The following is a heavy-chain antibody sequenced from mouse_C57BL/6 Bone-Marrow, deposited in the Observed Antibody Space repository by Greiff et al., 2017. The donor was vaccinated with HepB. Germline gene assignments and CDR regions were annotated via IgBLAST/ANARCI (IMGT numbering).Heavy chain of an antibody. Sequence: DVKVEESGPGLVKPSQSLSLTCSVTGYSITSGYYWNWIRQFPGNKLEWMGYISYDGSNNYNPSLKNRISITRDTSKNQFFLKLNSVTTEDTATYYCARVPPYYGSRGYAMDYWGQGTSVTVSS. CDR1: GYSITSGYY. CDR2: ISYDGSN. J-gene: IGHJ4*01. V-gene: IGHV3-6*01. D-gene: IGHD1-1*01. CDR3: ARVPPYYGSRGYAMDY.